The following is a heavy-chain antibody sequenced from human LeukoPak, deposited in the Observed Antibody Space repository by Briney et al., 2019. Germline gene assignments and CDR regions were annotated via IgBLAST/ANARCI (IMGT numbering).Heavy chain of an antibody. Sequence: GGSLRLSCAASGFTFNSYCMNWVRQAPGKGLEWVSYISSSSSTIYYADSVKGRFTISRDNSKNTLYLQMNSLRAEDTAVYYCANKVDGNRFDYWGQGTLVTVSS. CDR3: ANKVDGNRFDY. V-gene: IGHV3-48*01. CDR2: ISSSSSTI. CDR1: GFTFNSYC. J-gene: IGHJ4*02. D-gene: IGHD1-14*01.